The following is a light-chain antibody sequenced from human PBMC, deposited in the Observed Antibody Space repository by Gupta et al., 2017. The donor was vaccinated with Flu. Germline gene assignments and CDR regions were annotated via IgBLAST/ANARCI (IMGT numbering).Light chain of an antibody. CDR2: DTS. CDR3: QQRKNWPQA. CDR1: QSIQYY. V-gene: IGKV3-11*01. J-gene: IGKJ1*01. Sequence: PATLALSPGERATRACRASQSIQYYLAWYQQKPGQPPRLLIYDTSARGRGIPARFSGSGSGTDFTLTITSLEPEDFAVYYCQQRKNWPQAFGQGTKVEIK.